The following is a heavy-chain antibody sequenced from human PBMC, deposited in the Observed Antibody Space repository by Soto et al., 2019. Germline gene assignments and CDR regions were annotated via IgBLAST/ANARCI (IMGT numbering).Heavy chain of an antibody. V-gene: IGHV4-39*01. CDR2: IYYSGST. CDR3: ARPSRTDSSGFYWFDP. J-gene: IGHJ5*02. D-gene: IGHD3-22*01. CDR1: GGSISSSSYY. Sequence: SETLSLTCTVSGGSISSSSYYWGWIRQPPGKGLEWIGSIYYSGSTYYNPSLKSRVTISVDTSKNQFSLRLSSVTAADTAVYYCARPSRTDSSGFYWFDPWGQGTLVTVSS.